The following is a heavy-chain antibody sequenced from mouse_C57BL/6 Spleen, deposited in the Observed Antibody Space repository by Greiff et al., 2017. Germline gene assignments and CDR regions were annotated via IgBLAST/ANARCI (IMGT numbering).Heavy chain of an antibody. CDR1: GYAFSSYW. CDR3: AREGHSYFDY. D-gene: IGHD2-12*01. CDR2: IYPGDGDT. V-gene: IGHV1-80*01. J-gene: IGHJ2*01. Sequence: VQRVESGAELVKPGASVKISCKASGYAFSSYWMNWVKQRPGKGLEWIGQIYPGDGDTNYNGKFKGKATLTADKSSSTAYMQLSSLTSEDSAVYFCAREGHSYFDYWGQGTTLTVSS.